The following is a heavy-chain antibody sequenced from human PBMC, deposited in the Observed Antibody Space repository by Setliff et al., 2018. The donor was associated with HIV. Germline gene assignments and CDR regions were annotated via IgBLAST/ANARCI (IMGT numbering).Heavy chain of an antibody. CDR2: ISSSSKYI. CDR1: GFSFSTYS. J-gene: IGHJ3*02. V-gene: IGHV3-21*01. D-gene: IGHD2-15*01. Sequence: GGSLRLSCEASGFSFSTYSMNWVRQAPGKGLEWVSSISSSSKYIYYADSVKGRFTISRDNAKKSLYLQMNSLRVDDTAVYYCARDLDENHLLGTVSDIWGPGTMVTVSS. CDR3: ARDLDENHLLGTVSDI.